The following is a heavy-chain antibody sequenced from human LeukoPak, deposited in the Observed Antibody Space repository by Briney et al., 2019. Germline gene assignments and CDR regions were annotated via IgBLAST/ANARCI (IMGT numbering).Heavy chain of an antibody. CDR3: ARDYSQYQLLSNCYYYGMDV. V-gene: IGHV1-18*01. Sequence: ASVKVSCKASGYTFTSYGISWVRQAPGQGLEWMGWISAYNGNTNYAQKLQGRVTMTTDTSTSTAYMELSSLRSEDTAVYYCARDYSQYQLLSNCYYYGMDVWGQGTTVTVSS. CDR2: ISAYNGNT. CDR1: GYTFTSYG. D-gene: IGHD2-2*01. J-gene: IGHJ6*02.